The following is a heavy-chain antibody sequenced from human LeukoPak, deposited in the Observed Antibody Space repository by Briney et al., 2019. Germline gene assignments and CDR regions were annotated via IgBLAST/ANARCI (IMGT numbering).Heavy chain of an antibody. V-gene: IGHV4-59*01. CDR1: GGSISSYY. CDR3: ARVAVAGTWAFDL. CDR2: IYYSGST. J-gene: IGHJ3*01. Sequence: SETLSLTCTVSGGSISSYYWSWIRQPPGKGPEWIGYIYYSGSTNYNPSLKSRVTISVDTSKNQFSLKLSSVTAADTAVYYCARVAVAGTWAFDLWGQGTMVTVSS. D-gene: IGHD6-19*01.